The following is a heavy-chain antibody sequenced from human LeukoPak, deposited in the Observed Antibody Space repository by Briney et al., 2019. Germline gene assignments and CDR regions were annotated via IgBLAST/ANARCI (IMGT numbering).Heavy chain of an antibody. D-gene: IGHD6-13*01. V-gene: IGHV4-59*08. Sequence: SETLSLTCTVSGGSISSYYWSWIRQPPVKGLEWIGYIYYSGSTNYNPSLKSRVSISVDTSKNQFSLKLSSVTAADTAVYYCARHGSSWYLDYWGQGTLVTVSS. CDR1: GGSISSYY. CDR2: IYYSGST. J-gene: IGHJ4*02. CDR3: ARHGSSWYLDY.